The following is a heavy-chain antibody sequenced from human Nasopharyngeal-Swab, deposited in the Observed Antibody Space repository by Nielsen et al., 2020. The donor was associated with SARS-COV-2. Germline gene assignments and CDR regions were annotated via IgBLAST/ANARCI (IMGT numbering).Heavy chain of an antibody. Sequence: SVKVSCKASGGTFSSYAISWVRQAPGQGPEWMGRIIPILGIANYAQKFQGRVTITADKSTSTAYMELSSLRSEDTAVYYCARGPALGTAFFDYWGQGTLVTVSS. V-gene: IGHV1-69*04. CDR3: ARGPALGTAFFDY. CDR1: GGTFSSYA. J-gene: IGHJ4*02. CDR2: IIPILGIA. D-gene: IGHD5-18*01.